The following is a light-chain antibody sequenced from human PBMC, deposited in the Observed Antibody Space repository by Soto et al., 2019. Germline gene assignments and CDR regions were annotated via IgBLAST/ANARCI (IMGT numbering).Light chain of an antibody. Sequence: ILITQAPSSLSVSQGGRATLSCRASQSISDTLAWYQQKPGQAPRLLIYGASKRATGFPARFSGSGSGTDFTLTISSLQSEDFAVYYCQQYNNWPWTFGQGTKVDIK. CDR2: GAS. J-gene: IGKJ1*01. CDR3: QQYNNWPWT. CDR1: QSISDT. V-gene: IGKV3-15*01.